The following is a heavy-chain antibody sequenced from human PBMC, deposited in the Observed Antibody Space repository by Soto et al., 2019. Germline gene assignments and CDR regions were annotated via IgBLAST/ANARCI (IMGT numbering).Heavy chain of an antibody. CDR3: ASGSATNIIVVMYPAFQI. CDR1: GATLNTFINYG. D-gene: IGHD2-21*01. V-gene: IGHV1-69*12. CDR2: IIPVFGTA. Sequence: QVQLVQSGAEVKKPGSSVKVSCKASGATLNTFINYGITWVRQAPGQGLEWMGGIIPVFGTANYAQRFQGRVTISVDESTRTSDRALASLSSVDPAVYHCASGSATNIIVVMYPAFQIWGHGRMVTVSS. J-gene: IGHJ3*02.